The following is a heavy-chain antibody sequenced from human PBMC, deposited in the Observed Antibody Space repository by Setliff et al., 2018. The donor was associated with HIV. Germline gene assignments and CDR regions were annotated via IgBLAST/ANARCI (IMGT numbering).Heavy chain of an antibody. Sequence: ASVKVSCKASGYSLSNYASSWVRQAPGQGREGMGWIDSNNGNRNYAQKFRGRVTMTTDISTNTAYMEVRSLSFDDTAVYYCVRLTADRTNYYYYMDVWGKGTTVTVSS. CDR2: IDSNNGNR. J-gene: IGHJ6*03. V-gene: IGHV1-18*01. CDR3: VRLTADRTNYYYYMDV. D-gene: IGHD2-8*01. CDR1: GYSLSNYA.